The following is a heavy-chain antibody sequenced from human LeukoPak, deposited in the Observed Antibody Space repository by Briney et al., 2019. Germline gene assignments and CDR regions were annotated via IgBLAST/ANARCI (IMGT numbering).Heavy chain of an antibody. J-gene: IGHJ4*02. D-gene: IGHD6-19*01. V-gene: IGHV4-31*03. CDR1: GGSISSGGYY. CDR3: ASRSSLDTSSGWYYDY. Sequence: PSETLSLTCSVSGGSISSGGYYWSWIRQHPGKGLEWSGHIYYSGSTYHNPSLKSRVTISVDTSKNQFSLKLSSVTAADTAVYYCASRSSLDTSSGWYYDYWGQGTLVTVSS. CDR2: IYYSGST.